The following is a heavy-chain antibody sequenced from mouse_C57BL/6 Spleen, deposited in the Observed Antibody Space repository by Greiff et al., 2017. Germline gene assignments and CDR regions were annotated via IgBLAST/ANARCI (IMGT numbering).Heavy chain of an antibody. D-gene: IGHD3-3*01. CDR2: IYPGGGYT. CDR3: ARAGLAHLDD. J-gene: IGHJ2*01. CDR1: GYTFTNYW. Sequence: QVQLQQSGAELVRPGTSVKMSCKASGYTFTNYWIGWAKQRPGHGLEWIGDIYPGGGYTNYNEKFKGKATLTADTSSSTAYMQFSSLTSEDSAIYYCARAGLAHLDDWGQGTTLTVAS. V-gene: IGHV1-63*01.